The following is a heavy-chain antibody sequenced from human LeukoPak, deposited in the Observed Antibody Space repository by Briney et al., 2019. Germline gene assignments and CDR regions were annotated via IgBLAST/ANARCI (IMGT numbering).Heavy chain of an antibody. D-gene: IGHD3-22*01. CDR2: ISSNSHYI. CDR1: GFTLSSYS. CDR3: ARAPSGYYGPFDY. Sequence: AGGSLRLSCAASGFTLSSYSMNWVRQAPGKGLEWVSSISSNSHYIYYADSVKGRFTISRDNAKNSLYLQMNSLRAEDTAVYYCARAPSGYYGPFDYWGQGTLVTVSS. J-gene: IGHJ4*02. V-gene: IGHV3-21*01.